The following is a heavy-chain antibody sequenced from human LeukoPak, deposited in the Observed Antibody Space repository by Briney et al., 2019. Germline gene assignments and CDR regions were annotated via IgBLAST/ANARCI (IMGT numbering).Heavy chain of an antibody. CDR3: ASLFGGVTPFDY. J-gene: IGHJ4*02. V-gene: IGHV4-59*12. CDR1: GGSLSSYY. Sequence: SETLSLTCTVSGGSLSSYYWSWIRQPPGKGLEWIGYTYYSGSTNYNPSLKSRVTISVDTSKNQFSLKLSSVTAADTAVYYCASLFGGVTPFDYWGQGTLVTVSS. CDR2: TYYSGST. D-gene: IGHD3-16*01.